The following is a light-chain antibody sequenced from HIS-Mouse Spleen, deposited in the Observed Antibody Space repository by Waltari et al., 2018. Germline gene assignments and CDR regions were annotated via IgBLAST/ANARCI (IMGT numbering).Light chain of an antibody. CDR1: ALPTKY. V-gene: IGLV3-10*01. CDR2: EDS. CDR3: YSTDSSGNHRV. J-gene: IGLJ2*01. Sequence: SYELPQPPSVSVSPGQTARITCSGDALPTKYAYWYQQKSDQAPVLVIYEDSKRPSGIPERFSDSSSGTMATLPSSGAQVEDEADYYCYSTDSSGNHRVFGGGTKLTVL.